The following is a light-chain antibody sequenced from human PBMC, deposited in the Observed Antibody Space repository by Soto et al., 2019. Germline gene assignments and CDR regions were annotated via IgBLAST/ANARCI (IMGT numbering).Light chain of an antibody. CDR2: RNN. J-gene: IGLJ2*01. Sequence: QSVLTQPPSTSGTPGQRVTISCSGSSSNIGSNFLYWYQQLPGTAPKLLIYRNNQRPSGVPARFSVSKSGTSASLAISGLRSEDKAAYYCATWDDNLSGVIFGGGTKVTVL. CDR1: SSNIGSNF. CDR3: ATWDDNLSGVI. V-gene: IGLV1-47*01.